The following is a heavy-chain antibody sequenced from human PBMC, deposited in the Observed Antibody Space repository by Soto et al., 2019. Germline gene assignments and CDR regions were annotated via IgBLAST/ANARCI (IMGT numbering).Heavy chain of an antibody. CDR2: ICTAGDT. CDR3: ARGIDAFDI. Sequence: EVQLVESGGGLVQPGGSLRLSCAASGFTFSSYDMHWVRQATGKGLEWVSAICTAGDTYYPGSVKGRVTIARENAKNTLYLQMNSLRAGDTAVYYCARGIDAFDIWGQGTMVTVSS. J-gene: IGHJ3*02. V-gene: IGHV3-13*01. CDR1: GFTFSSYD.